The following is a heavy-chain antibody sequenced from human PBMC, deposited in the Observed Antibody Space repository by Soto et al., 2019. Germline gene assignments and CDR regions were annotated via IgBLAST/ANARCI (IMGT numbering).Heavy chain of an antibody. CDR3: ARDFWWELRYFDWFPAGGGEQKYYYYGMDV. Sequence: PSETLSLTCTVSGGSISSGGYYWSWIRQHPGKGLEWIGYIYYSGSTYYNPSLKSRVTISVDTSKNQFSLKLSSVTAADTAVHYCARDFWWELRYFDWFPAGGGEQKYYYYGMDVWGQGTTVTVSS. J-gene: IGHJ6*02. D-gene: IGHD3-9*01. V-gene: IGHV4-31*03. CDR2: IYYSGST. CDR1: GGSISSGGYY.